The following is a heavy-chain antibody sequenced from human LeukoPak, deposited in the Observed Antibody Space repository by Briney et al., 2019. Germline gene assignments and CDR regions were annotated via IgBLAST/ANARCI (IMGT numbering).Heavy chain of an antibody. J-gene: IGHJ2*01. V-gene: IGHV3-33*01. Sequence: IRYDGSNKYYADSVKGRFTISRDNAKNALYLQMNSLRAEDTAVYYCARDQTYGDYWYFDLWGRGTLVTVSS. D-gene: IGHD4-17*01. CDR3: ARDQTYGDYWYFDL. CDR2: IRYDGSNK.